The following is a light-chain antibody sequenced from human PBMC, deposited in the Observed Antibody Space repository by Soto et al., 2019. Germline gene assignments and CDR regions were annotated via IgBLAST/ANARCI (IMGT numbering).Light chain of an antibody. Sequence: EIVLTHSPGTLSLSPGERSTLSCRASQSVSSSYLAWYQQKPGQPTRLLIYGASSRATGIPERFSGSGSGTDLTLTIRRLEPEDFAVFYCQRYESVPITFGQGTRLE. CDR2: GAS. CDR3: QRYESVPIT. V-gene: IGKV3-20*01. J-gene: IGKJ5*01. CDR1: QSVSSSY.